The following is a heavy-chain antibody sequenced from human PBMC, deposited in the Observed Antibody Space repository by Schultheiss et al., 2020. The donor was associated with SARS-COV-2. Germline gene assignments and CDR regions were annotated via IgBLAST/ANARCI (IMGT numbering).Heavy chain of an antibody. CDR1: GYTFTSYY. J-gene: IGHJ4*02. D-gene: IGHD6-19*01. CDR3: ARASSGRGYYFDY. V-gene: IGHV1-46*01. CDR2: INPSGGST. Sequence: ASVKVSCKASGYTFTSYYMHWVRQAPGQGLEWMGIINPSGGSTSYAQKFQGRVTMTRNTSISTAYMELSSLRSEDTAVYYCARASSGRGYYFDYWGQGTLVTVSS.